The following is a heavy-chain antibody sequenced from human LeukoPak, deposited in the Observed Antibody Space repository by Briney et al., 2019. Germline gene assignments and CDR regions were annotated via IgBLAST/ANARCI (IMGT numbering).Heavy chain of an antibody. J-gene: IGHJ3*02. CDR3: ARAVTTVDDAFDI. Sequence: SETLSLTCAVSGGSISSSQWWSWVRQPPGKGLEWIGEIYHSGSTNYNPSPKSRVTISVDKSKNQFSLKLSSVTAADTAVYYCARAVTTVDDAFDIWGQGTMVTVSS. CDR2: IYHSGST. V-gene: IGHV4-4*02. CDR1: GGSISSSQW. D-gene: IGHD4-23*01.